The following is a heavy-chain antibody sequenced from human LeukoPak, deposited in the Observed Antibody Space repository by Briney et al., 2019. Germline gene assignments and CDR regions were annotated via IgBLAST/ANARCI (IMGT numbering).Heavy chain of an antibody. CDR3: AKYTAYSTGWPSY. CDR1: GFTFNTYA. J-gene: IGHJ4*02. CDR2: ISGSGGST. D-gene: IGHD6-19*01. V-gene: IGHV3-23*01. Sequence: GGSLRLSCAASGFTFNTYAMSWVRQAPGKGLEWVSTISGSGGSTYYADSVKGRFTISRDNSKNTLYLQMNSLRAEDTAVYYGAKYTAYSTGWPSYWGQGTLFTVS.